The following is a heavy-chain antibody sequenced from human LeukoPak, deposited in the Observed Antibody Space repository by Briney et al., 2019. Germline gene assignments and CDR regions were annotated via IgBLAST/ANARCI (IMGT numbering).Heavy chain of an antibody. J-gene: IGHJ5*02. CDR3: ARQAVTIFGVHKGFDP. D-gene: IGHD3-3*01. Sequence: SETLSLTCTVSGGSISSTIYSWGWIRQPPGKGLEWIGSIYYSGSIYYTGSTYYNPSLKSRVTISVDTSKNQLSLKLSSVTAADTAVYYCARQAVTIFGVHKGFDPWGQGTLVTVSS. CDR1: GGSISSTIYS. V-gene: IGHV4-39*01. CDR2: IYYSGSI.